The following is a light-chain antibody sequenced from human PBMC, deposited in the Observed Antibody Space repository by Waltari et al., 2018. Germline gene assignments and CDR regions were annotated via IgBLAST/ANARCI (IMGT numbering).Light chain of an antibody. CDR1: ALPKQY. CDR2: KDS. Sequence: SYELTQPPSVSVSPGQTARITCSGDALPKQYAYWYQQKPGQAPVRVIYKDSERPSGIPERFSGSSSGTTVTLTISGVQAEDEADYYCQSADSSDTYVVFGGGTKLTVL. CDR3: QSADSSDTYVV. V-gene: IGLV3-25*03. J-gene: IGLJ2*01.